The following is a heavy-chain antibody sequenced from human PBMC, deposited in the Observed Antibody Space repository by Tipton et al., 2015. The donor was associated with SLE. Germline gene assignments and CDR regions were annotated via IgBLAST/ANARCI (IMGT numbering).Heavy chain of an antibody. CDR3: ARGCSSTSCYKGGVYYYYYYYMDV. CDR1: GSSISNDNYF. J-gene: IGHJ6*03. D-gene: IGHD2-2*02. V-gene: IGHV4-61*02. Sequence: TLSLTCTVSGSSISNDNYFWGWIRQPAGRGLEWIGRVSSSGKTNYHPSLKSRDTISVDTSNNQFSLRLSSVTATDTAVYYCARGCSSTSCYKGGVYYYYYYYMDVWGKGTTVTVS. CDR2: VSSSGKT.